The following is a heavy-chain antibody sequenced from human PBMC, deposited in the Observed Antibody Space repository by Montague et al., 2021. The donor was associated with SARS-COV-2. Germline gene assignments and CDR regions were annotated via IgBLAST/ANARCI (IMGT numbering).Heavy chain of an antibody. D-gene: IGHD3-22*01. CDR3: ARGAPTITMIVVVFTGAGWYFDL. V-gene: IGHV4-34*01. CDR1: SGSFSDYY. CDR2: INHSGSI. J-gene: IGHJ2*01. Sequence: SETLSLTCAVYSGSFSDYYWTWIRQPPGKGLEWIGEINHSGSINYNPSLKSRVSISVETSKNQFSLKLTSVTAADTAVFYCARGAPTITMIVVVFTGAGWYFDLWGRGTLVTVSS.